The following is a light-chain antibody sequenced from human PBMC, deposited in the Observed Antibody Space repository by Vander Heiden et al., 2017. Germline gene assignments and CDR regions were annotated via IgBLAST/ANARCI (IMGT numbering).Light chain of an antibody. CDR3: QQRSNWPPLT. J-gene: IGKJ4*01. V-gene: IGKV3-11*01. CDR1: QSVSSY. CDR2: DAS. Sequence: EIVLTQSPAPLPWSPGERATLPCRASQSVSSYLAWYQQKPGQAPRLLIYDASNRATGIPARFSGSGSGTDFTLTISSLEPEDFAVYYCQQRSNWPPLTFGGGTKVEIK.